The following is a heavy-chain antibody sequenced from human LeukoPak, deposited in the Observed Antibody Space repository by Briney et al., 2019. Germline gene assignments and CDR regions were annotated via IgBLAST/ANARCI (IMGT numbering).Heavy chain of an antibody. D-gene: IGHD2-15*01. CDR2: INSDGSST. V-gene: IGHV3-74*01. Sequence: GGSLRLSCAASGFTFSSYWMHWVRHAPGKGLVWVSRINSDGSSTSYADSVKGRFTISRDNAKNTLYLQMNSLRAEDTAVYYCARASVVVVAATRGPFDYWGQGTLVTVSS. CDR1: GFTFSSYW. CDR3: ARASVVVVAATRGPFDY. J-gene: IGHJ4*02.